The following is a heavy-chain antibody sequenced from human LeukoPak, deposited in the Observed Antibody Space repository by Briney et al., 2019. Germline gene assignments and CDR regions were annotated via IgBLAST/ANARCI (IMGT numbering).Heavy chain of an antibody. CDR3: AKDQAWDSGYSYGSDY. D-gene: IGHD5-18*01. CDR2: ISASGGST. V-gene: IGHV3-23*01. J-gene: IGHJ4*02. Sequence: PGGSLRLSCAASGFTFNTYAMSWVRQAPGKGLEWVSGISASGGSTYYADSVKGRFTISRDNSKNTLYLQMNSLRAEDTAVYYSAKDQAWDSGYSYGSDYWGQGTLVTVSS. CDR1: GFTFNTYA.